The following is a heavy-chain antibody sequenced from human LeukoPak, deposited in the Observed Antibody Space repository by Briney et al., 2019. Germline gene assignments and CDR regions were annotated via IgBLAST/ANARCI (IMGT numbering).Heavy chain of an antibody. Sequence: GGSLRLSCAASEFTFSDYYMSWIRQAPGKGLEWISYISSSGTDTNYADSVKGRFTISRDNAKNSLYLQMDSLRAEDTGFYYCVRDPLHSSTWGARWGQGTAVTVSS. CDR1: EFTFSDYY. J-gene: IGHJ4*02. CDR2: ISSSGTDT. CDR3: VRDPLHSSTWGAR. D-gene: IGHD6-13*01. V-gene: IGHV3-11*06.